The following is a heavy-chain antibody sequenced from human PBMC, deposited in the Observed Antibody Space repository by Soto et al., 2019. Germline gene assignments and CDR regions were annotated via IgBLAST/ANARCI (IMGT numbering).Heavy chain of an antibody. CDR3: ARVGYYGSSGYYY. J-gene: IGHJ4*02. CDR1: GFTFSSGF. D-gene: IGHD3-22*01. Sequence: GGSLRLSCAASGFTFSSGFMSWVRQAPGKGLDWVSVIYSGGSTYYADSVKGRSTISRDNSKNTLYLQMNSLRAEDTAVYYCARVGYYGSSGYYYWGQGTLVTVSS. CDR2: IYSGGST. V-gene: IGHV3-53*01.